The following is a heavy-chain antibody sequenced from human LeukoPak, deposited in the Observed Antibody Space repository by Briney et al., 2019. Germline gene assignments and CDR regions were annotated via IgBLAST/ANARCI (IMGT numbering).Heavy chain of an antibody. CDR1: GFTVSSYA. V-gene: IGHV3-23*01. CDR3: AKDGREWPRSLDY. D-gene: IGHD5-12*01. J-gene: IGHJ4*02. Sequence: GGSLRLSCAASGFTVSSYAMSWVRQAPGKGLEWISAISGSGGSKYYADSVKGRFTISRDNSKNTLYLQMNSLRAEDTAVYYCAKDGREWPRSLDYWGQGALVTVSS. CDR2: ISGSGGSK.